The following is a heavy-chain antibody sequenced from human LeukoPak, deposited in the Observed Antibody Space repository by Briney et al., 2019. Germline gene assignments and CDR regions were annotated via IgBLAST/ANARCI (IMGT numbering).Heavy chain of an antibody. J-gene: IGHJ6*02. Sequence: ASVKVSCKASGYTFTSYDINWVRQATGQGLEWMGWINPNSGNTGYAQKFQGRVTMTRNTSISTAYMELSSLRSEDTAVYYCPRAPMEVVVPAADDYYYGMDVWGQGTTVTVSS. CDR2: INPNSGNT. D-gene: IGHD2-2*01. V-gene: IGHV1-8*01. CDR1: GYTFTSYD. CDR3: PRAPMEVVVPAADDYYYGMDV.